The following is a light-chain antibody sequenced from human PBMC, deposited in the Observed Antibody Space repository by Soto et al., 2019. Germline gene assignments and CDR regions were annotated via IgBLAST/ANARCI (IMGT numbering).Light chain of an antibody. Sequence: DIQMTQSPSSLSASVGDRVTITCRASQDIDSYLNWYQQKPGKAPNLLIYGASSLHSGVPSRFTGIGSGTDFTLTISSLQPDDFATYYCQQSYSSPPYTFGQGTKLEI. CDR1: QDIDSY. V-gene: IGKV1-39*01. CDR3: QQSYSSPPYT. CDR2: GAS. J-gene: IGKJ2*01.